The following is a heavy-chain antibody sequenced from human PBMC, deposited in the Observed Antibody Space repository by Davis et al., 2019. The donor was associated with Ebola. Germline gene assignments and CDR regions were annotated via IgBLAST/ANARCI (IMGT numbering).Heavy chain of an antibody. CDR3: AKVKVATVTTWDYYYYGMDV. Sequence: GESLKISCAASGFIFSSYVIHWVRQAPGKGLEWVAVISYDGSNKYYADSVKGRFTISRDNSKNTLYLQMNSLRAEDTAVYYCAKVKVATVTTWDYYYYGMDVWGQGTTVTVSS. CDR2: ISYDGSNK. CDR1: GFIFSSYV. V-gene: IGHV3-30*18. D-gene: IGHD4-17*01. J-gene: IGHJ6*02.